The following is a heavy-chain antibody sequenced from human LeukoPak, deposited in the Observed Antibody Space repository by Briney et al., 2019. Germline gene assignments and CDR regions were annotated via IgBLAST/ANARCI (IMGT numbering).Heavy chain of an antibody. CDR3: ARSYDTNFDY. J-gene: IGHJ4*02. V-gene: IGHV4-59*01. CDR1: GGSISSYY. CDR2: IYYSGST. D-gene: IGHD3-3*01. Sequence: PSVTLSLTCTVSGGSISSYYWSWIRQPPGKGLEWIGYIYYSGSTNYNPSLKSRITISVDTSKNQFSLKLSSVTAADTAVYYCARSYDTNFDYWGQGTLVTVSS.